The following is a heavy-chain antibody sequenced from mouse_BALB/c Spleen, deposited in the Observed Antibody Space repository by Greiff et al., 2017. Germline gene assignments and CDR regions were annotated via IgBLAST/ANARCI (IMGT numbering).Heavy chain of an antibody. D-gene: IGHD2-3*01. V-gene: IGHV2-9*02. CDR1: GFSLTSYG. Sequence: VQLVESGPGLVAPSQSLSITCTVSGFSLTSYGVHWVRQPPGKGLEWLGVIWAGGSTNYNSALMSRLSISKDNSKSQVFLKMNSLQTDDTAMYYCARRWLPYYYAMDYWGQGTSVTVSS. CDR3: ARRWLPYYYAMDY. CDR2: IWAGGST. J-gene: IGHJ4*01.